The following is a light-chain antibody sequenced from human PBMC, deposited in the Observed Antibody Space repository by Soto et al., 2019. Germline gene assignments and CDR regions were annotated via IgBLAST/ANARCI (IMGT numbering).Light chain of an antibody. CDR1: HSVGSN. CDR2: DAS. Sequence: VTQSPTTLSVSPGERATLSCRASHSVGSNLAWYQQNPGQAPRLLIYDASNRATGIPARFSGSGSGTDFTLTISSLEPEDFAVYYCQQRSNWPWTFGQGTKVDIK. CDR3: QQRSNWPWT. V-gene: IGKV3-11*01. J-gene: IGKJ1*01.